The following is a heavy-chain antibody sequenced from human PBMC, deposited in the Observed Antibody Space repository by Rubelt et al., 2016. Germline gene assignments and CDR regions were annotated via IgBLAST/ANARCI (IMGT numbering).Heavy chain of an antibody. V-gene: IGHV3-66*01. Sequence: EEQLLESGGGLVQPGGSLRLSCAASGFTFSDYTMSWVRQPPGKGLEWVSVIYGDGTPFYADSVKGRFTISRDNSQNTLSLQMNSLRGEDTAVYYCTRGPRPYGTDVWGQGTTVTVSS. CDR2: IYGDGTP. CDR3: TRGPRPYGTDV. CDR1: GFTFSDYT. J-gene: IGHJ6*01.